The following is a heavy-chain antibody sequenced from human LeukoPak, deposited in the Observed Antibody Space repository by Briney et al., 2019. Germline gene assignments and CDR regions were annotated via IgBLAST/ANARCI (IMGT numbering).Heavy chain of an antibody. CDR1: GGSISSYY. V-gene: IGHV4-59*01. D-gene: IGHD7-27*01. CDR3: ARGTGERYYYYYMDV. CDR2: TYYSGST. J-gene: IGHJ6*03. Sequence: PSETLSLTCTVSGGSISSYYWSWIRQPPGKGLEWIGYTYYSGSTNYNPSLKSRVTISVDTSKNQFSLKLSSVTAADTAVYYCARGTGERYYYYYMDVWGKGTTVTVSS.